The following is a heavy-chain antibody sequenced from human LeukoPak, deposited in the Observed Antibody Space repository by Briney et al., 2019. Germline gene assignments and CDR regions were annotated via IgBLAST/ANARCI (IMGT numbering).Heavy chain of an antibody. J-gene: IGHJ4*02. Sequence: SETLSLTCTVSGGSISSYYWSWIRQPPGKGLEWIGYIYYSGSTNYNPSLKSRVTISVDTSKNQFSLKLCSVTAADTAVYCCARHNEGYCSSTSCYAFDYWGQGTLVTVSS. D-gene: IGHD2-2*01. V-gene: IGHV4-59*08. CDR2: IYYSGST. CDR1: GGSISSYY. CDR3: ARHNEGYCSSTSCYAFDY.